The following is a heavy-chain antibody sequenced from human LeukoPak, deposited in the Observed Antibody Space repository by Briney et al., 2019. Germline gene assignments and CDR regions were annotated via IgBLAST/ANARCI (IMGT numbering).Heavy chain of an antibody. Sequence: SETLSLTCNVSGGSISGYHWSWIRQPPGKGLEWLGYIYYSGSSNYNPSLKSRVTISVDTSKDQFSLKLSSVTAADTAVYYCARVPRSYYYYYYMDVWGKGTTVTVSS. CDR3: ARVPRSYYYYYYMDV. V-gene: IGHV4-59*01. CDR1: GGSISGYH. J-gene: IGHJ6*03. CDR2: IYYSGSS.